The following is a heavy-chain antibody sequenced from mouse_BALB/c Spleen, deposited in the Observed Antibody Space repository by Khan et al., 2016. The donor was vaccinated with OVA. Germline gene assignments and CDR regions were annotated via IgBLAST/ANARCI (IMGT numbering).Heavy chain of an antibody. CDR1: GYTFTNYG. CDR2: INTYTGEP. Sequence: QLQLVQSGPELKKPGETVKISCKASGYTFTNYGMNWVKQAPGKGLKWMGWINTYTGEPTYADDFKGRFAFSLETSASTAYLQINNRKNEDTANYVCARMTPYWYFDLWGAGTTVTVSS. J-gene: IGHJ1*01. V-gene: IGHV9-3-1*01. CDR3: ARMTPYWYFDL.